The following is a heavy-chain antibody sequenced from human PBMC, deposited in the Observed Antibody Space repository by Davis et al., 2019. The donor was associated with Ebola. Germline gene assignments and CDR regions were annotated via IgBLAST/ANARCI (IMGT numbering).Heavy chain of an antibody. CDR3: ARGFGYCSSTSCYNYYYYYMDV. D-gene: IGHD2-2*02. Sequence: SVKVSCKASGGTFSSYAISWVRQAPGQGLEWMGGIIPIFGTANYAQKFQGRVTITADESTSTAYMELSSLRSEDTAVYYCARGFGYCSSTSCYNYYYYYMDVWGKGTTVTVSS. V-gene: IGHV1-69*13. CDR1: GGTFSSYA. J-gene: IGHJ6*03. CDR2: IIPIFGTA.